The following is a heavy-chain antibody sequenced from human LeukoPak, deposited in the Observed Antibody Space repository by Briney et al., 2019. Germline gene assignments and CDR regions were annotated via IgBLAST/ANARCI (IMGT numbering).Heavy chain of an antibody. CDR2: IIPIFGTA. J-gene: IGHJ6*02. CDR3: ARAEGYDYVWGSYRDYYYYGMDV. V-gene: IGHV1-69*13. D-gene: IGHD3-16*02. Sequence: GASVKVSCKASGGTFSSYAISWVRQAPGQGLEWMGGIIPIFGTANYAQKFQGRVTITADESTSTAYMELSSLRSEDTAVYYCARAEGYDYVWGSYRDYYYYGMDVWGQGTTVTVSS. CDR1: GGTFSSYA.